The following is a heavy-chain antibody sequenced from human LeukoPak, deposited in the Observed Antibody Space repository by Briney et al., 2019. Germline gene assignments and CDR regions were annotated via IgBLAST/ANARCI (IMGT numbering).Heavy chain of an antibody. CDR1: AFTFSSYG. J-gene: IGHJ4*02. CDR2: ISGSGDST. CDR3: AKVLKAYYFGSGSYPFDH. D-gene: IGHD3-10*01. Sequence: GGSLRLSCAASAFTFSSYGMSWVRQAPGKGLEWVSDISGSGDSTNYADSVKGRFTISRDNSKNTLYLQMNSLRAEDTAVYYCAKVLKAYYFGSGSYPFDHWGQGTLVTVSS. V-gene: IGHV3-23*01.